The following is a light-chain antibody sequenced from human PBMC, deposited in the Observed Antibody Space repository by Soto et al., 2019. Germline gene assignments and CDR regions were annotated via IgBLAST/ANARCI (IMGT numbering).Light chain of an antibody. Sequence: QSALTQPASVSGSPGQSITISCSGTSSDVGGYNSVSWYQQHPGKVPKLMIYDVSNRPSGVSNRFSGSKSGNTASLTISGLQAEDEADYYCSSYTSTSTLVFGGGTKLTVL. V-gene: IGLV2-14*01. J-gene: IGLJ2*01. CDR1: SSDVGGYNS. CDR2: DVS. CDR3: SSYTSTSTLV.